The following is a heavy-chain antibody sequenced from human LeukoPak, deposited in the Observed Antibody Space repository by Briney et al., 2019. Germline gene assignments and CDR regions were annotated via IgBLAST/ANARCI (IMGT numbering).Heavy chain of an antibody. CDR1: GLTFSSYS. D-gene: IGHD3-16*01. V-gene: IGHV3-7*01. CDR3: ARVFDYYEVNIYYDAFDI. CDR2: IHKDGSEK. J-gene: IGHJ3*02. Sequence: TGGSLRLSCAVSGLTFSSYSMSWVRQAPGKGLEWVANIHKDGSEKNYVDSVKGRFTISRDIAKNSLYLQMDRLRAEDTAVYYCARVFDYYEVNIYYDAFDIWAKGRRSPSLQ.